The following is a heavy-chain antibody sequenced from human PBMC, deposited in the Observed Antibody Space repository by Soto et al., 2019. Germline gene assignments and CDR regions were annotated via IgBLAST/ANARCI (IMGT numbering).Heavy chain of an antibody. Sequence: SETLSLTCTVSCGSISSYYWSWIRQPPGKGLEWIGYIYYSGSTNYNPSLKSRVTISVDTSKNQFSLKLSSVTAADTAVYYCARLMATTYYYYYGMDVWGQGTTVTVSS. V-gene: IGHV4-59*01. CDR2: IYYSGST. J-gene: IGHJ6*02. CDR3: ARLMATTYYYYYGMDV. D-gene: IGHD5-12*01. CDR1: CGSISSYY.